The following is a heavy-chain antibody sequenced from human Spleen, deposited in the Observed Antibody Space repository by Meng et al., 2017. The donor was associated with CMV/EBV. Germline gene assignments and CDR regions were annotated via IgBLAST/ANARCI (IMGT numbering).Heavy chain of an antibody. CDR1: GDSITGYY. CDR2: IYHSGST. D-gene: IGHD3-10*01. CDR3: ARGTMVRGVIQTIDY. Sequence: SETLSLTCTVSGDSITGYYWGWIRQPPGKGLEWIGYIYHSGSTKYNPSLKSRVTISVDTSKNQFSLKLSSVTAADTAVYYCARGTMVRGVIQTIDYWGQGTLVTVSS. V-gene: IGHV4-59*01. J-gene: IGHJ4*02.